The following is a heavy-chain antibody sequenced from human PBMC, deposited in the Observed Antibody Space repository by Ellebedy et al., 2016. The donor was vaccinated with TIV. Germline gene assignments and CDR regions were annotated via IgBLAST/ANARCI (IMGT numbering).Heavy chain of an antibody. CDR1: GFSFSTYG. Sequence: PGGSLRLSCAASGFSFSTYGMHWVRQAPGQGLEWVAVIWYDGFNKDYADSVKGRFTISRDNAKNSLHLQMNSLRAEDTAVYYCARVSLDGNKLEVLAHGMDVWGQGTTVTVSS. D-gene: IGHD5-24*01. J-gene: IGHJ6*01. CDR2: IWYDGFNK. V-gene: IGHV3-33*01. CDR3: ARVSLDGNKLEVLAHGMDV.